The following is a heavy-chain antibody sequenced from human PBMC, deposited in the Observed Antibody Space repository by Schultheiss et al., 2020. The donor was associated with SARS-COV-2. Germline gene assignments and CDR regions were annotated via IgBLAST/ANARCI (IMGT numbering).Heavy chain of an antibody. V-gene: IGHV1-2*02. CDR2: FNPNSGGT. CDR1: GFTFTSSA. D-gene: IGHD3-9*01. CDR3: ARAWDILTGYYNSYFDY. J-gene: IGHJ4*02. Sequence: ASVKVSCKASGFTFTSSAVQWVRQAPGQGLEWMGWFNPNSGGTNYAQKFQGRVTMTRDTSISTAYMELRSLRSDDTAVYYCARAWDILTGYYNSYFDYWGQGTLVTVSS.